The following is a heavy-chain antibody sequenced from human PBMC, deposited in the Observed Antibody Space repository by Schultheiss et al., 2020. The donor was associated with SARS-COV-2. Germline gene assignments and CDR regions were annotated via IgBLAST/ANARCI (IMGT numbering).Heavy chain of an antibody. CDR1: GYSFTSYW. J-gene: IGHJ6*03. CDR2: IYPGDSDT. V-gene: IGHV5-51*01. D-gene: IGHD3-3*01. Sequence: GGSLRLSCKGSGYSFTSYWIGWVRQMPGKGLEWMGIIYPGDSDTRYSPSFQGQVTISADKSISTAYLQWSSLKASDTAMYYCARHITIFGVDYYMDVWGKGTTVTVSS. CDR3: ARHITIFGVDYYMDV.